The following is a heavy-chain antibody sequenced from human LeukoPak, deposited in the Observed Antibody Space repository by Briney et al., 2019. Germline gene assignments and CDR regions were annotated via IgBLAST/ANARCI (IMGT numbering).Heavy chain of an antibody. CDR1: GFTFDVYA. D-gene: IGHD6-13*01. V-gene: IGHV3-9*01. J-gene: IGHJ4*02. Sequence: GGSLRLSCAASGFTFDVYAMHWVRQAPGKGLEWVSGISWNSDTIAYADSVKGRFTISRGNAKNSLSLQMNSPRAEDTALYYCAKAVAGIASPIDCWGQGTLVTVSS. CDR2: ISWNSDTI. CDR3: AKAVAGIASPIDC.